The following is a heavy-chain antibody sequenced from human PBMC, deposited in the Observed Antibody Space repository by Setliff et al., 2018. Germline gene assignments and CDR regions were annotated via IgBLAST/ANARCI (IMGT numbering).Heavy chain of an antibody. D-gene: IGHD3-10*01. V-gene: IGHV3-21*01. CDR1: GVSFGSGTYY. J-gene: IGHJ4*02. CDR2: ISSTGDDI. Sequence: ETLSLTCTVSGVSFGSGTYYWSWIRQPPGKGLEWVSSISSTGDDIYYTDPVKGRFTISRDNAENSLYLQMNSLRVEDTAVYYCVGSGTYSYWGQGTLVTVSS. CDR3: VGSGTYSY.